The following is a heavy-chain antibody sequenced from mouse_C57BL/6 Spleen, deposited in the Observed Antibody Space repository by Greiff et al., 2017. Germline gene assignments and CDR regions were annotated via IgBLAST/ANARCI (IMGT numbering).Heavy chain of an antibody. V-gene: IGHV1-55*01. CDR3: AREATTVGYYFDY. CDR1: GYTFTSYW. Sequence: VQLQQSGAELVKPGASVKLSCKASGYTFTSYWITWVKQRPGQGLEWIGDIYPGSGSTNYNEKFKSKATLTVDTSTSTAYMQLSSLTSEDSAVYYCAREATTVGYYFDYWGQGTTLTVSS. CDR2: IYPGSGST. D-gene: IGHD1-1*01. J-gene: IGHJ2*01.